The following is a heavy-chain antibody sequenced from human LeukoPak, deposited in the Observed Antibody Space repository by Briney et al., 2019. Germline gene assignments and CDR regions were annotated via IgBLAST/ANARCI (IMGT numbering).Heavy chain of an antibody. J-gene: IGHJ5*02. Sequence: PGGSLRLSCAASGFTFSSYGMSWVRQAPGKGLEWVSAISGSGGSTYYADSVKGRFTISRDNSKNTLYLQMNSLRAEDTAVYYCAKGGLLFMRGWFDPWGQGTLVTVSS. CDR3: AKGGLLFMRGWFDP. CDR1: GFTFSSYG. D-gene: IGHD3-10*01. CDR2: ISGSGGST. V-gene: IGHV3-23*01.